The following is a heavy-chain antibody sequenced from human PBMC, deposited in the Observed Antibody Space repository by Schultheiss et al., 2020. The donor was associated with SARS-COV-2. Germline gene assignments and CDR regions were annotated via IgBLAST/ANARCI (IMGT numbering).Heavy chain of an antibody. CDR1: GGSISSGGYY. CDR3: ARALKDSSGNYLTYFDY. D-gene: IGHD3-22*01. Sequence: LRLSCTVSGGSISSGGYYWSWIRQHPGKGLEWIGYIYYSGSTYYNPSLKSRVTISVDTSKNHFSLKLSSVTAADTAVYYCARALKDSSGNYLTYFDYWGQGILVTVSS. V-gene: IGHV4-31*03. J-gene: IGHJ4*02. CDR2: IYYSGST.